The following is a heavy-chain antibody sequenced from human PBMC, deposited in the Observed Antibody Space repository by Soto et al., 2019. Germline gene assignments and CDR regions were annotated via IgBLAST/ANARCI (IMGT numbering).Heavy chain of an antibody. CDR2: ISYDGKNK. V-gene: IGHV3-30*03. J-gene: IGHJ6*02. D-gene: IGHD3-10*01. CDR3: GRDSFGGRLWYFCGMDV. CDR1: GFTFNTYG. Sequence: QVQLVESGGGVVQPGRSLRLSCAASGFTFNTYGMHWVRQAPGKGLECLAVISYDGKNKFYADSVKGRFTISRDNSKSMFFLEMNSLRPDVSVVYYCGRDSFGGRLWYFCGMDVWGQGTTVAVSS.